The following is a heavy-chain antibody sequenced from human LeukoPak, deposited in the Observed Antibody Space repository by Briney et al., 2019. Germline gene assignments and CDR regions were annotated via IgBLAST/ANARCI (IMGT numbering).Heavy chain of an antibody. Sequence: GASVKVSCKVSGYTLTELSMHWVRQAPGKGLEWMGGFDPEDGETIYAQKFQGRVTMTEDTSTDTAYMELSNLRSEDTAVYYCATSDILTGYTVDYWGQGTLVTVSS. CDR2: FDPEDGET. V-gene: IGHV1-24*01. CDR1: GYTLTELS. J-gene: IGHJ4*02. D-gene: IGHD3-9*01. CDR3: ATSDILTGYTVDY.